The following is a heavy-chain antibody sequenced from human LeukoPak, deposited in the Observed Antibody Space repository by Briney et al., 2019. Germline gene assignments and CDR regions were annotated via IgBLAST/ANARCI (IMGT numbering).Heavy chain of an antibody. V-gene: IGHV3-7*04. CDR3: ARVLHKRNYDSSGFYVY. J-gene: IGHJ4*02. Sequence: GGSLRLSCAASGFTFSSYWMSWVRQAPGKGLEWVANIKQDGSEKYYVDSVKGRFTISRDNAKNSLYLQMNSLRAEDTAVYYCARVLHKRNYDSSGFYVYWGQGTLVTVSS. CDR1: GFTFSSYW. D-gene: IGHD3-22*01. CDR2: IKQDGSEK.